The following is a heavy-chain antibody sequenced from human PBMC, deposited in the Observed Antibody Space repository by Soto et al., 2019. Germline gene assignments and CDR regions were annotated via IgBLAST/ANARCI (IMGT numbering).Heavy chain of an antibody. CDR2: IYYSGST. CDR3: ARVPPLEYFSSTSCYGGFEFDI. D-gene: IGHD2-2*01. V-gene: IGHV4-59*01. Sequence: PSETLSLTCTVSGGSISSYYLSWIRQPPGKGLEWIGYIYYSGSTNYNPSLKCRVTISVDTSKNQFSLKLSSVTAADTAVYYCARVPPLEYFSSTSCYGGFEFDIWGQRTMVTVSS. J-gene: IGHJ3*02. CDR1: GGSISSYY.